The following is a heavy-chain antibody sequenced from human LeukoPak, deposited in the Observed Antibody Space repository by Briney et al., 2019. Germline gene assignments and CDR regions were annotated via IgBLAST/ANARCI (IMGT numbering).Heavy chain of an antibody. CDR3: ARTTPLASDFWSGYYPFFDY. Sequence: SETLSLTCAVSGGSISSSNWWSWVRQPPGKGLEWIGEIYHSGSTNYNPSLKSRVTISVDKSKNQFSLKLSSVTAADTAVYYCARTTPLASDFWSGYYPFFDYWGQGTLVTVSS. CDR1: GGSISSSNW. V-gene: IGHV4-4*02. CDR2: IYHSGST. J-gene: IGHJ4*02. D-gene: IGHD3-3*01.